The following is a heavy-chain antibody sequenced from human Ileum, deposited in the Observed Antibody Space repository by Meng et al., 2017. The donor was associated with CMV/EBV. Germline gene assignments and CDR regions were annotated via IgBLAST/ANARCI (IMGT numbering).Heavy chain of an antibody. Sequence: CAVSGLTVSNDYMNWVRQAPGKGLEWVSVIYTGGSTDYADSVKGRFTISRDNSKNTLYLQMNSLRPEDTAVYYCARGGSYYGYFDYWGQGTLVTVSS. CDR3: ARGGSYYGYFDY. CDR1: GLTVSNDY. V-gene: IGHV3-66*02. CDR2: IYTGGST. D-gene: IGHD1-26*01. J-gene: IGHJ4*02.